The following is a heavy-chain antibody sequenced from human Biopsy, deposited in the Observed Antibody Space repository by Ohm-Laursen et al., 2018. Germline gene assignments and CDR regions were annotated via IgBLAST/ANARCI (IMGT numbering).Heavy chain of an antibody. D-gene: IGHD2-21*02. CDR2: LYNTGGT. V-gene: IGHV4-59*01. J-gene: IGHJ4*02. CDR1: GGSISSYQ. CDR3: ARDDAVTVIRGLYY. Sequence: GTLSLTCAVSGGSISSYQWTWIRRPPGKGLEWIGYLYNTGGTNYNPSLKSRVTISVDTSKNQFSLKLRSVTAADAAVYYCARDDAVTVIRGLYYWGQGALVTVSS.